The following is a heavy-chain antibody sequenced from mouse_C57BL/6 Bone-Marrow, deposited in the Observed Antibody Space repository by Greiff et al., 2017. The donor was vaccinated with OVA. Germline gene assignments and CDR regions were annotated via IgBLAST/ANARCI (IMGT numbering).Heavy chain of an antibody. CDR3: ARGNFYYYGSSSFAY. V-gene: IGHV5-17*01. D-gene: IGHD1-1*01. J-gene: IGHJ3*01. CDR1: GFTFSDYG. CDR2: ISSGSSTI. Sequence: DVMLVESGGGLVKPGGSLKLSCAASGFTFSDYGMHWVRQAPEKGLEWVAYISSGSSTIYYADTVKGRFTISSDNAKNTLFLQMTSLRSEDTAMYYGARGNFYYYGSSSFAYWGQGTLVTVSA.